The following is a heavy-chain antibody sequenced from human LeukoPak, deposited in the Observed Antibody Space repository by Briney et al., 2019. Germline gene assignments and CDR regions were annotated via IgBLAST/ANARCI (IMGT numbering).Heavy chain of an antibody. D-gene: IGHD3-10*01. CDR3: ASQKLLWFGELSYFDY. CDR2: ISYSGST. V-gene: IGHV4-59*01. CDR1: GGSMNNYC. J-gene: IGHJ4*02. Sequence: PSETLSLTCTVSGGSMNNYCWSWVRQSPEKGLEWIGYISYSGSTNSNPSLKSRVTIPLDTSKNQFSLKLTSVTAADTAVYYCASQKLLWFGELSYFDYWGQGTLVTVSS.